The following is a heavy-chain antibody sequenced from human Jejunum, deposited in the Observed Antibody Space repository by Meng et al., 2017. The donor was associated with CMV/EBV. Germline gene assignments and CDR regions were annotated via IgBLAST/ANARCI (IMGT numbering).Heavy chain of an antibody. Sequence: ISDYMHWVRKAHGQGLEWMGIINLSGGYTTYAQKFQGRVTMTRDTSTSTVYMELSSLRSEDTAVYYCARPAVPAANYYYYYGLDVWGQGTTVTVSS. D-gene: IGHD2-2*01. J-gene: IGHJ6*02. CDR3: ARPAVPAANYYYYYGLDV. CDR1: ISDY. V-gene: IGHV1-46*01. CDR2: INLSGGYT.